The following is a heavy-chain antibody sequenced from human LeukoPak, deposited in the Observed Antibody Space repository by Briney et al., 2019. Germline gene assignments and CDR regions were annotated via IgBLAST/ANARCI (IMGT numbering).Heavy chain of an antibody. V-gene: IGHV1-2*02. J-gene: IGHJ4*02. CDR2: INPNSGGT. CDR3: ARGHSSGYYGFDY. D-gene: IGHD3-22*01. CDR1: GYTFTGYY. Sequence: ASVKVSCKASGYTFTGYYIHWVRQAPGQGLEWMGWINPNSGGTNYAQRFQGRVTMTRDTSISTAYIELSRLRSDDTAVYYCARGHSSGYYGFDYWGQGTLVTVSS.